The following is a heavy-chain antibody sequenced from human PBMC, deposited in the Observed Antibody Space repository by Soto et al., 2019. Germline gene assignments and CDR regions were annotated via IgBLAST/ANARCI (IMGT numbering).Heavy chain of an antibody. CDR1: GGSISSSNW. D-gene: IGHD3-9*01. V-gene: IGHV4-4*02. J-gene: IGHJ4*02. Sequence: SETLSLTCAVSGGSISSSNWWSWVRQPPGKGLEWIGEIYHSGSTNYNPSLKSRVTISVDKSKNQFSLKLSSVTAADTAVYYCARDNYDILTGYYSFDYWGQGTLVTVSS. CDR2: IYHSGST. CDR3: ARDNYDILTGYYSFDY.